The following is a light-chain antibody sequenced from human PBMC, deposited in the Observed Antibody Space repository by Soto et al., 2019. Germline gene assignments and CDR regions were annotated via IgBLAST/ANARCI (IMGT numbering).Light chain of an antibody. CDR1: SSDVGGYNY. CDR2: EVS. J-gene: IGLJ1*01. CDR3: SSFTTTYTRV. Sequence: QFVLTQPASVSGSPGQSITISCTGTSSDVGGYNYVSWYQQHPGKAPKLMIYEVSNRPSGVSTRFSGSKSGNTASLTISGLQADDDADYYCSSFTTTYTRVFGSGTKVTVL. V-gene: IGLV2-14*01.